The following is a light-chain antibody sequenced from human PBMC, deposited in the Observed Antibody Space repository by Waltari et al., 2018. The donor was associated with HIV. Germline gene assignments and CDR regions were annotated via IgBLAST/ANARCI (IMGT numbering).Light chain of an antibody. CDR1: QSISNY. CDR2: GGS. J-gene: IGKJ1*01. Sequence: DIQMTQSPSSLSAFVGDRVTMTCRASQSISNYLNWYQQTPGKAPKLLMYGGSNLQSGVPSRFSGSGSGTDFTLTISSLQPEDFATYYWQQSYNTPRTFGQGTKVEIK. CDR3: QQSYNTPRT. V-gene: IGKV1-39*01.